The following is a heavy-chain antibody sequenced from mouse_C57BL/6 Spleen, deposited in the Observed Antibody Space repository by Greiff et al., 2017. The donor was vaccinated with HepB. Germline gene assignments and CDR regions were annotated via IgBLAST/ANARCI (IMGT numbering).Heavy chain of an antibody. D-gene: IGHD1-1*01. CDR1: GYTFTSYW. V-gene: IGHV1-69*01. CDR2: IDPSDSYT. J-gene: IGHJ2*01. CDR3: ARPHYYGSRYYFDY. Sequence: QVQLQQSGAELVMPGASVKLSCKASGYTFTSYWMHWVKQRPGQGLEWIGEIDPSDSYTNYNQKFKGKSTLTVDKSSSTAYMQLSSRTSEDSAVYYCARPHYYGSRYYFDYWGQGTTLTVSS.